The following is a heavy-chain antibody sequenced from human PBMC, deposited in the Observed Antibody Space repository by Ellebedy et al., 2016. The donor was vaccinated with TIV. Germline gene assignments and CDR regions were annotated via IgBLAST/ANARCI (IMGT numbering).Heavy chain of an antibody. J-gene: IGHJ3*02. V-gene: IGHV3-7*01. D-gene: IGHD1-14*01. CDR2: IKQDGSEK. CDR1: EFTFSSYW. Sequence: GGSLRLXCVVSEFTFSSYWMSWVRQAPGKGLEWVANIKQDGSEKYYVDSVKGQFTISRDNAKNSLYLQMNSLRAEDTAVYYCARNRAPDDIWGQGTMVTVSS. CDR3: ARNRAPDDI.